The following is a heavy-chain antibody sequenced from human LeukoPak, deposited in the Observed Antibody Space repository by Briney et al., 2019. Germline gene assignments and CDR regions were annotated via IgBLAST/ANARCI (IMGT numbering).Heavy chain of an antibody. Sequence: GGSLRLSCVASGFTFSSYSTNWVRQAPEKGLERVSYISSSSSSIYYADSVKGRFTISRDNAKNSLYLQMSSLRDEDTAVYYCAREYSPDIVVVVAAVVPFDIWGQGTMVTVSS. CDR2: ISSSSSSI. CDR3: AREYSPDIVVVVAAVVPFDI. D-gene: IGHD2-15*01. V-gene: IGHV3-48*02. CDR1: GFTFSSYS. J-gene: IGHJ3*02.